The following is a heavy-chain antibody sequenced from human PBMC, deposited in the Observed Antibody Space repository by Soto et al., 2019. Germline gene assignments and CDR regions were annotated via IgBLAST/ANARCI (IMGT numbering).Heavy chain of an antibody. CDR1: GFPFSSYG. CDR3: AKDVEALARVGGMDV. Sequence: GGSLRLYCAASGFPFSSYGMHWVRQAPGKGLEWVAVISYDGSNKYYADSVKGRFTISRDNSKNTLYLQMNSLRAEDTAVYYCAKDVEALARVGGMDVWGQGTTVTVSS. J-gene: IGHJ6*02. V-gene: IGHV3-30*18. CDR2: ISYDGSNK. D-gene: IGHD6-6*01.